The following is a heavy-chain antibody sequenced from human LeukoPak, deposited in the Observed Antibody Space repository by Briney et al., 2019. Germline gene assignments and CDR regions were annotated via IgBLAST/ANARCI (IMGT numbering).Heavy chain of an antibody. V-gene: IGHV3-23*01. Sequence: PGGSLRLSCAASGFTFSSYAMSWVRQAPGKGLEWVSSLSTTGGATYYADSVKGRFTISRDNSKNTLYLQMNSLRAEDTAIYYCAKDRPTWPIDYWGQGTLVTVSS. CDR1: GFTFSSYA. CDR2: LSTTGGAT. CDR3: AKDRPTWPIDY. D-gene: IGHD5-12*01. J-gene: IGHJ4*02.